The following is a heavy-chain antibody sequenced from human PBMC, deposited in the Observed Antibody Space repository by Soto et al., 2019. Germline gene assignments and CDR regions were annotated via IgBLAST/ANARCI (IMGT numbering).Heavy chain of an antibody. Sequence: GGSLRLSCAASGFTFSNAWMSWVRQAPGKGLEWVGRIKSKTDGGTTDYAAPVKGRFTISRDDSKNTLYLQMNSLKTEDTAVYYCTTGALIVATIYFDYRGQGTLVTVSS. CDR1: GFTFSNAW. V-gene: IGHV3-15*01. D-gene: IGHD5-12*01. CDR3: TTGALIVATIYFDY. CDR2: IKSKTDGGTT. J-gene: IGHJ4*02.